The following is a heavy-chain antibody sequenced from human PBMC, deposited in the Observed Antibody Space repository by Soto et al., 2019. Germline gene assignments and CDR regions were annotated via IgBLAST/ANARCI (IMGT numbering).Heavy chain of an antibody. V-gene: IGHV5-51*03. Sequence: EVYLAQSGAEVKKPGESLQISCKGSGYNFNRYWIGWVRQMPGKGLEWMGVIYPGDSDTRYSPSLQCQATISADKSSSAAYLQWSSLQASDTATYYCARSLVNGTYEAFDIWGQGTMVTVSS. D-gene: IGHD6-13*01. J-gene: IGHJ3*02. CDR2: IYPGDSDT. CDR3: ARSLVNGTYEAFDI. CDR1: GYNFNRYW.